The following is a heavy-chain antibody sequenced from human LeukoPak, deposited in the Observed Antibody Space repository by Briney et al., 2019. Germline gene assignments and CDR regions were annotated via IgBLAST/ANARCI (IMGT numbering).Heavy chain of an antibody. V-gene: IGHV3-30-3*01. CDR3: ARGPYCSGGSCYSWYYYGMDV. Sequence: LXGRSXRLXCAASGFTFSSYAMHWVRQAPGKGLEWVAVISYDGSNKYYADSVKGRFTISRDNSKNTLYLQMNSLRAEDTAVYYCARGPYCSGGSCYSWYYYGMDVWGQGTTVTVSS. CDR2: ISYDGSNK. D-gene: IGHD2-15*01. J-gene: IGHJ6*02. CDR1: GFTFSSYA.